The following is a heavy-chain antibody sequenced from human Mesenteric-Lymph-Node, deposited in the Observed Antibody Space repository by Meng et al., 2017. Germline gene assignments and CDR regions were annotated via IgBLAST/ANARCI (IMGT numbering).Heavy chain of an antibody. CDR2: IYYSGNT. Sequence: SETLSLTCTVSGDSIYSSTYYCVWLRQPPGKGLEWIGSIYYSGNTDYNPSLKSRVTISVDTSKNHFSLKLSSVTAADTALYYCARELVGPTARDAFDLWGQGTMVTVSS. CDR3: ARELVGPTARDAFDL. V-gene: IGHV4-39*07. CDR1: GDSIYSSTYY. J-gene: IGHJ3*01. D-gene: IGHD1-26*01.